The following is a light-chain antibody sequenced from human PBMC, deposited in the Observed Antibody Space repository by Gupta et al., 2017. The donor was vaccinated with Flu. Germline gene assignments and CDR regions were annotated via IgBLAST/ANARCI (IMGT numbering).Light chain of an antibody. CDR3: AAWDDALDGPFVV. J-gene: IGLJ2*01. CDR2: NNN. CDR1: SSNIGSNT. V-gene: IGLV1-44*01. Sequence: QPVLTQPPSASATPGQRVTISCSGSSSNIGSNTVNWYQLLPGTAPKLLIYNNNQRPSGVPDRFSGSKSGTSASLAVSGLQPEDEADYYCAAWDDALDGPFVVFGGGTKLTVL.